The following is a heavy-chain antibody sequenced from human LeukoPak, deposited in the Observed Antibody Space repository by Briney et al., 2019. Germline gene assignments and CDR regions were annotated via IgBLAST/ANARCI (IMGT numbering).Heavy chain of an antibody. J-gene: IGHJ6*03. CDR1: GGSISRDY. V-gene: IGHV4-4*07. CDR2: MDTSGTT. CDR3: ARGRYCSGGSCYWGYYYYYYYMDV. Sequence: PSETLSLTCTVSGGSISRDYWSWIRQPAGKGLEWIGRMDTSGTTNYNPSLKSRVTMSIDTSKNQFSLKLSSVTAADTAVYYCARGRYCSGGSCYWGYYYYYYYMDVWGKGTTVTVSS. D-gene: IGHD2-15*01.